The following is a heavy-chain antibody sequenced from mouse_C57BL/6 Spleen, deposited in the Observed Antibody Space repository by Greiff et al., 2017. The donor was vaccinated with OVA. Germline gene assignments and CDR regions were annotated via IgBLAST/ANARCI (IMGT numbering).Heavy chain of an antibody. D-gene: IGHD2-4*01. CDR2: ILPGSGST. CDR3: ARGGSDYDGGDWYFDV. J-gene: IGHJ1*03. V-gene: IGHV1-9*01. CDR1: GYTFTGYW. Sequence: QVQLQQSGAELMKPGASVKLSCKATGYTFTGYWIEWVKQRPGHGLEWIGEILPGSGSTNYNEKFKGKATFTADTSSNTAYMQLSSLTTEDSAIYYCARGGSDYDGGDWYFDVWGTGTTVTVSS.